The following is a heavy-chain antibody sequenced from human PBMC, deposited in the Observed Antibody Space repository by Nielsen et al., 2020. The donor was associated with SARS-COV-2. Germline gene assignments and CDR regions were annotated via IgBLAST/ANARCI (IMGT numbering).Heavy chain of an antibody. J-gene: IGHJ4*02. CDR2: INHSGST. D-gene: IGHD5-18*01. CDR1: GFTVSSNY. V-gene: IGHV4-34*01. CDR3: ARASGYSSGGVHFDY. Sequence: ESLKISCAASGFTVSSNYMSWIRQPPGKGLEWIGEINHSGSTNYNPSLKSRVTISVDTSKNQFSLKLSSVTAADTAVYYCARASGYSSGGVHFDYWGQGTLVTVSS.